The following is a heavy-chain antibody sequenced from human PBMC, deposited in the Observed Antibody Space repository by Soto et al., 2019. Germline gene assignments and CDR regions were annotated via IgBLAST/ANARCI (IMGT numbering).Heavy chain of an antibody. J-gene: IGHJ6*02. CDR1: GYTFTNYW. CDR3: AASIFYYGMDV. Sequence: GESLKISCKGSGYTFTNYWIGWVRQMPGKGLEWMGIIYPGASDTKYNPSFPGQVTISADKSITTTYLRWPSLTASDTAIYSCAASIFYYGMDVWGQGTTVTVSS. CDR2: IYPGASDT. V-gene: IGHV5-51*01.